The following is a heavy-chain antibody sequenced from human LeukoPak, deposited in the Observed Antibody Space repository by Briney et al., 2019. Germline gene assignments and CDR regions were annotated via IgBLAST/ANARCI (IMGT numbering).Heavy chain of an antibody. CDR2: ISWNSGSI. Sequence: GGSLRLSCAASGFTFDDYAMHWVRQAPGKGLEGVSGISWNSGSIGYADSVKGRFTISRDNAKNSLYLQMNSLRAEDTALYYCAKEGYSGYYFDYWGQGTLVTVSS. CDR1: GFTFDDYA. CDR3: AKEGYSGYYFDY. J-gene: IGHJ4*02. D-gene: IGHD5-12*01. V-gene: IGHV3-9*01.